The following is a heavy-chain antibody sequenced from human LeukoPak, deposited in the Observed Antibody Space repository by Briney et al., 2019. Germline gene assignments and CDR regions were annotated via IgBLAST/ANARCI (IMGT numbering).Heavy chain of an antibody. D-gene: IGHD1-14*01. J-gene: IGHJ4*02. CDR3: GKDEQGFGMQTSH. CDR1: GFDFSSYA. CDR2: ITGSGGST. Sequence: PGGSLRLSCAASGFDFSSYAVSWVRQAPGKGREGFSAITGSGGSTYYADSVKGRFTVSRDNPRNTLYLQMNSLRAEDTAVYYCGKDEQGFGMQTSHWGQGTLVTVSS. V-gene: IGHV3-23*01.